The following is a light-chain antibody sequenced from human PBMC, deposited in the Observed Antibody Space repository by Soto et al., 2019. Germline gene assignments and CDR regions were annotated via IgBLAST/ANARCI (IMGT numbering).Light chain of an antibody. CDR2: GAS. J-gene: IGKJ5*01. Sequence: DSQLHNYPSSLSASVGDRVTITCRASQNITTYLSWFQQKPGKAPKLLVYGASSLQSGVPSRFSGSGSGTEFTLTISSLQSEDFATYYCQQSYTTPITFGQGTRLEIK. CDR3: QQSYTTPIT. CDR1: QNITTY. V-gene: IGKV1-39*01.